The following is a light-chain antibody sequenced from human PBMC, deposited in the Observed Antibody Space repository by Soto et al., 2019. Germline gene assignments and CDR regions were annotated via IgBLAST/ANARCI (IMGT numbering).Light chain of an antibody. CDR2: SNT. Sequence: QAVVTQPPSVSGAPGQRVTISCTGSSSNIGAVYDVHWYQQLPGTAPKLLIYSNTNRPSGVPDRFSGSKSGTSASLAITGLQAEDEADYYCQSYDSSLSGWVFGGGTKLTVL. J-gene: IGLJ3*02. V-gene: IGLV1-40*01. CDR1: SSNIGAVYD. CDR3: QSYDSSLSGWV.